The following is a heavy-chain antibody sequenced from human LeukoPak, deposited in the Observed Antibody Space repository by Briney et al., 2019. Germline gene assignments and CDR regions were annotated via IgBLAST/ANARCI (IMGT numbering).Heavy chain of an antibody. D-gene: IGHD1-14*01. Sequence: GRALRLSCAASGFTFSSYGMHWVRQAPGKGLEWVAVISYDGSNKYYADSVKGRFTISRDNSKNTLYLQMNSLRAEDTAVYYCAKESALTIAFDIWGQGTMVTVSS. J-gene: IGHJ3*02. CDR2: ISYDGSNK. CDR3: AKESALTIAFDI. CDR1: GFTFSSYG. V-gene: IGHV3-30*18.